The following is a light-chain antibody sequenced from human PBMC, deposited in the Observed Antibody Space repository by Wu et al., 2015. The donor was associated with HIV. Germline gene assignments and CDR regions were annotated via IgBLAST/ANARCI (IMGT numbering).Light chain of an antibody. J-gene: IGKJ1*01. CDR3: QQYDKWPPWT. Sequence: EIVLTQSPATLSLSSGETATLSCRASRSVSGTLAWYQQKPGQALRLLIYDASNRATGVPARFSGSGSVTEFTLTISSMQSEDFAVYYCQQYDKWPPWTFGQGTKVEIK. V-gene: IGKV3D-15*01. CDR1: RSVSGT. CDR2: DAS.